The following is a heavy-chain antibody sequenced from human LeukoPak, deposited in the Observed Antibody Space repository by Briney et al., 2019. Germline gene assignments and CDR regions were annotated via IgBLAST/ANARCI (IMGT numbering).Heavy chain of an antibody. Sequence: GGSLRLSCAASGSGFTFSDHYMDWVRQAPGKGLEWVGRIGNKAKRYTTEYATSVKGRFTISRDDSRNSLYLQMNSLKTEDTAVYHCTRGYSMSPTHAFDIWGQGTKVTVSS. V-gene: IGHV3-72*01. J-gene: IGHJ3*02. CDR1: GSGFTFSDHY. CDR3: TRGYSMSPTHAFDI. CDR2: IGNKAKRYTT. D-gene: IGHD5-12*01.